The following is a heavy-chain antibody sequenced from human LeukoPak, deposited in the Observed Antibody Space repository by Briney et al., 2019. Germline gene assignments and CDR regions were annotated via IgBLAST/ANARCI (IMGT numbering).Heavy chain of an antibody. D-gene: IGHD3-10*01. V-gene: IGHV4-39*07. CDR1: GGSISRSSYY. Sequence: PSETLSLTCTVSGGSISRSSYYWGWIRQPPGKGLEWIGRIYYSGSTYYNPSLKSRGTISVDTSKNQFSLKLSSVTAADTAVYYCASQAGHYGSGSSYLSWDYYYYMDVWGKGTTVTVSS. J-gene: IGHJ6*03. CDR2: IYYSGST. CDR3: ASQAGHYGSGSSYLSWDYYYYMDV.